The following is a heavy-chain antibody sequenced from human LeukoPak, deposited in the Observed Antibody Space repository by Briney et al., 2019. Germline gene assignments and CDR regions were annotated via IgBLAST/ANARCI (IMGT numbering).Heavy chain of an antibody. V-gene: IGHV4-61*02. Sequence: SQTLSLTCTVSGGSISSGSYYWSWIRQPARKGLEWIGRIYTSGSTDYNPSLKSRVTISVDTSKNQFSLKLSSVTAADTAVYYCASYGSGSYAFDIWGQGTMVTVSS. CDR3: ASYGSGSYAFDI. J-gene: IGHJ3*02. CDR1: GGSISSGSYY. D-gene: IGHD3-10*01. CDR2: IYTSGST.